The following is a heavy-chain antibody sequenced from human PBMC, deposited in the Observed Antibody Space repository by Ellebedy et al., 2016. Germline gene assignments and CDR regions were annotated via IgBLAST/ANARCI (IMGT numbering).Heavy chain of an antibody. J-gene: IGHJ6*02. CDR3: ARVGAAAGTSYYYGMDV. CDR2: IYSGGST. Sequence: GGSLRLXXAASGFTVSSNYMSWVRQAPGKGLEWVSVIYSGGSTYYADSVKGRFTISRDNSKNTLYLQMNSLRAEDTAVYYCARVGAAAGTSYYYGMDVWGQGTTVTVSS. D-gene: IGHD6-13*01. CDR1: GFTVSSNY. V-gene: IGHV3-53*01.